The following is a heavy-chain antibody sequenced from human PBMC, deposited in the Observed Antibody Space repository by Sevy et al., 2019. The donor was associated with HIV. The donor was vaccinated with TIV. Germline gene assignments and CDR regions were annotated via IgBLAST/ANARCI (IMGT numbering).Heavy chain of an antibody. CDR1: GGSISSSSYY. CDR3: ARPLDWYLGYFDY. CDR2: IYYSGST. D-gene: IGHD2-8*02. Sequence: SETLSLTCTVSGGSISSSSYYWGWIRQPPGKGLEWIGSIYYSGSTYYNPSLKSRVTISVDTSKNQFSLKLSSVTAADTAVYYCARPLDWYLGYFDYWGQGTLVTVSS. V-gene: IGHV4-39*01. J-gene: IGHJ4*02.